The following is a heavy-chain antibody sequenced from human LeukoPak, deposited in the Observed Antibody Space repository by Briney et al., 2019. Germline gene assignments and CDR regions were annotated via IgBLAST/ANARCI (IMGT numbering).Heavy chain of an antibody. J-gene: IGHJ3*02. CDR3: ARARTTVTLYDAFAI. Sequence: SVKVSCKASGGTFISYAISWVRQAPGQGLEWMGGIIPIFGTANYAQKFQGRVTITADESTSTAYMELSSLRSEDTAVYYCARARTTVTLYDAFAIWGQGTMVTVSS. D-gene: IGHD4-17*01. CDR1: GGTFISYA. CDR2: IIPIFGTA. V-gene: IGHV1-69*13.